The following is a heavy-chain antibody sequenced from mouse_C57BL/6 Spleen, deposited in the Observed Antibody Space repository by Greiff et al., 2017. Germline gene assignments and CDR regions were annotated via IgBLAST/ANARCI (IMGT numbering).Heavy chain of an antibody. Sequence: QVQLQQPGAELVKPGASVKMSCKASGYTFTSYWITWVKQRPGQGLEWIGDIYPGSGSTNYNEKFKSKAPLTVDTSSSTAYMHLSSLTSEDSAVYYCARSIDDGYYADYWGQGTTLTVSS. CDR1: GYTFTSYW. D-gene: IGHD2-3*01. CDR3: ARSIDDGYYADY. J-gene: IGHJ2*01. V-gene: IGHV1-55*01. CDR2: IYPGSGST.